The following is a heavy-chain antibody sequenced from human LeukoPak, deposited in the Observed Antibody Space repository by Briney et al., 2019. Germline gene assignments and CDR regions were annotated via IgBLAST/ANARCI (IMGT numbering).Heavy chain of an antibody. J-gene: IGHJ4*02. V-gene: IGHV3-64D*09. CDR2: ISSNGGST. Sequence: PGGSLRLSCAASGFTFSSYGMHWVRQAPGKGLEYVSAISSNGGSTYYADSVKGRFTISRDNSKNTLYLQMSSLRAEDTAVYYCVKGMDIAMVSAFDYWGQGTLVTVSS. D-gene: IGHD5-18*01. CDR3: VKGMDIAMVSAFDY. CDR1: GFTFSSYG.